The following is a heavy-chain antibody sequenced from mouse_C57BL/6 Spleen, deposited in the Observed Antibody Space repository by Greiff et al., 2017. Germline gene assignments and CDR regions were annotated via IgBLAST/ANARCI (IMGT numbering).Heavy chain of an antibody. CDR2: IWSGGST. V-gene: IGHV2-2*01. Sequence: QVQLKQSGPGLVQPSQSLSITCTVSGFSLTSYGVHWVRQSPGKGLEWLGVIWSGGSTDYNAAFISRLSISKDNAKSQVFFKMKSLQADDTAIYYCARELLPTYWWYFEVWGTGTTVTVAS. D-gene: IGHD2-12*01. CDR3: ARELLPTYWWYFEV. CDR1: GFSLTSYG. J-gene: IGHJ1*03.